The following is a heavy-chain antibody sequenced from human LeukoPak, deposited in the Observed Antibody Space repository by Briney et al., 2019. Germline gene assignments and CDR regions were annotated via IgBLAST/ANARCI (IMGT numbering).Heavy chain of an antibody. V-gene: IGHV3-7*03. D-gene: IGHD3-22*01. CDR1: GFTFSNFW. CDR2: IKQDETEK. Sequence: GGSLRLSCTASGFTFSNFWMGWVRQAPGKGLEWVANIKQDETEKFYLGSVKGRFTISRDNAKNSLYLQMNSLRVEDTALYYCARDRYYYDSSGYHAYYFDYWGQGTLVTVSS. CDR3: ARDRYYYDSSGYHAYYFDY. J-gene: IGHJ4*02.